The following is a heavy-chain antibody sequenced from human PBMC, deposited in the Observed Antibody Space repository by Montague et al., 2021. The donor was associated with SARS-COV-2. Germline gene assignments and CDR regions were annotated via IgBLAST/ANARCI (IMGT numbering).Heavy chain of an antibody. V-gene: IGHV4-39*07. D-gene: IGHD1-26*01. CDR2: ICYRGST. CDR3: AREGAVVGSQRSFDL. CDR1: GGSISSSSYY. Sequence: SETLSLTCTVSGGSISSSSYYWSWLRQPPGMELVGIGGICYRGSTYYYPSIKSPVTIYVDTSKNQFSLKLTTVTDAATAVYFCAREGAVVGSQRSFDLWGQGTMVTVSS. J-gene: IGHJ3*01.